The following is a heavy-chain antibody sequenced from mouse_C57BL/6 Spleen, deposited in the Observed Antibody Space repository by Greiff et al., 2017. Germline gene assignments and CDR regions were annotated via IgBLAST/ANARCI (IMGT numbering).Heavy chain of an antibody. CDR2: IWRGGST. Sequence: LQESGPGLVQPSQSLSITCTVSGFSLTSYGVHWVRQSPGKGLEWLGVIWRGGSTDYNAAFMSRLSITKDNSKSQVFFKMNSLQADDTAIYDCAKDSNYRYFDVWGTGTTVTVSS. CDR3: AKDSNYRYFDV. CDR1: GFSLTSYG. V-gene: IGHV2-5*01. J-gene: IGHJ1*03. D-gene: IGHD2-5*01.